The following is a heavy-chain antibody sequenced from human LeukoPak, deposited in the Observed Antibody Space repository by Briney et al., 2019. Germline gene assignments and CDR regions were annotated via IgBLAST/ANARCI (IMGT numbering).Heavy chain of an antibody. V-gene: IGHV4-34*01. CDR3: ARGRRPYYYYYYMDV. CDR2: INHSGST. Sequence: SETLSLTCAVYGGSFSGYYWSWIRQPPGKGLEWIGEINHSGSTNYNPSLKSRVTISVDTSKNQFSLKLSSVTAADTAVYYCARGRRPYYYYYYMDVWGKGTTVTVFS. J-gene: IGHJ6*03. CDR1: GGSFSGYY.